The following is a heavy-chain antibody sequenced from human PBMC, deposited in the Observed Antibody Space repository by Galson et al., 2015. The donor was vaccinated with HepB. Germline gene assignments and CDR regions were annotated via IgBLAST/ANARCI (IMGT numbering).Heavy chain of an antibody. CDR2: ISYDGSNK. CDR3: ARMEVEWLVPYFDY. Sequence: SLRLSCAASGFTFSSYAMHWVRQAPGKGLEWEAVISYDGSNKYYADSVKGRFTISRDNSKNTLYLQMNSLRAEDTAVYYCARMEVEWLVPYFDYWGQGTLVTVSS. J-gene: IGHJ4*02. V-gene: IGHV3-30-3*01. D-gene: IGHD6-19*01. CDR1: GFTFSSYA.